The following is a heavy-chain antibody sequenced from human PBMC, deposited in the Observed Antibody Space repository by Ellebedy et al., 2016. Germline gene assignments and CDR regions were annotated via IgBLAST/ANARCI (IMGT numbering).Heavy chain of an antibody. V-gene: IGHV3-43*01. D-gene: IGHD4-17*01. CDR3: EKDIAAYGDYVSPPAFDI. J-gene: IGHJ3*02. CDR2: ISWDGSST. CDR1: GFTFDDYT. Sequence: GGSLRLSCAASGFTFDDYTMHWVRQAPGKGLEWVSLISWDGSSTYYADSVKGRLTISRDTSKNSLYLQMNSLRTEDTALYYCEKDIAAYGDYVSPPAFDIWGQGTMVTVSS.